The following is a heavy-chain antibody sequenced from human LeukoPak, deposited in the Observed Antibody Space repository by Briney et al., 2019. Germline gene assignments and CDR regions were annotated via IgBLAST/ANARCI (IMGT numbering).Heavy chain of an antibody. J-gene: IGHJ3*02. CDR1: GFTFSSYG. Sequence: GGSLRLSCAASGFTFSSYGMHWVRQAPGKGLEWVAVISYDGSNKYYADSVKGRFTISRDNSKNTLYLQMNSLRAEDTAVYYCAKIGSNYYDSSGDPYGDAFDIWGQGTMVTVAS. V-gene: IGHV3-30*18. D-gene: IGHD3-22*01. CDR2: ISYDGSNK. CDR3: AKIGSNYYDSSGDPYGDAFDI.